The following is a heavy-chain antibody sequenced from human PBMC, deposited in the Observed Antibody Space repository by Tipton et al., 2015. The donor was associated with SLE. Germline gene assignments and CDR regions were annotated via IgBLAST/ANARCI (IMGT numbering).Heavy chain of an antibody. V-gene: IGHV4-59*12. CDR3: ARVAGWIEDAFDI. CDR2: IYYSGST. Sequence: TLSLTCTVSGASISSYYWSWIRQPPGKGLEWIGYIYYSGSTNYNPSLKSRVTISVDTSKNQFSLNLTSVTAADTAVYYCARVAGWIEDAFDIWGQGTMVTFSS. CDR1: GASISSYY. J-gene: IGHJ3*02. D-gene: IGHD2-2*03.